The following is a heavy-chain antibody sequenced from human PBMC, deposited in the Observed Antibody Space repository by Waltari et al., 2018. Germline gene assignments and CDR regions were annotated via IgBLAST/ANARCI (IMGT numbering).Heavy chain of an antibody. V-gene: IGHV3-30*18. CDR1: GFTFSNYA. CDR2: ISHDGSNK. D-gene: IGHD3-22*01. CDR3: AKSFSVVVVPYFDY. Sequence: QVQLVESGGGVVQPGRSLKLSCAASGFTFSNYAMHWVRQAPGKGLEWVAGISHDGSNKNYVDSVKGRFTVSRDNSKNTLYLQINSLRAEDTAVYYCAKSFSVVVVPYFDYWGQGTLVTVSS. J-gene: IGHJ4*02.